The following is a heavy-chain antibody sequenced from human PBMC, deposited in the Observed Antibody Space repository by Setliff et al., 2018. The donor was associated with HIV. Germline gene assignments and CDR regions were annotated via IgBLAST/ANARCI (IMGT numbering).Heavy chain of an antibody. V-gene: IGHV1-18*01. CDR3: ARGARLQYFDWPSYALDV. Sequence: ASVKVSCKPSGYTFTTYGLSWVRQAPGQGLEWMGWISTYSDETSYSQNLQGRVTMTTDTSTSIAYMELRSLRAEDTAVYYCARGARLQYFDWPSYALDVWGQGTTVTVSS. CDR1: GYTFTTYG. J-gene: IGHJ6*02. CDR2: ISTYSDET. D-gene: IGHD3-9*01.